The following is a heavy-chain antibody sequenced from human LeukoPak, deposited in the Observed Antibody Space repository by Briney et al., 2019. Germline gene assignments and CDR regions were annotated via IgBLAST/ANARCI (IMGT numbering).Heavy chain of an antibody. D-gene: IGHD3-22*01. CDR2: IIPILGIA. V-gene: IGHV1-69*04. CDR1: GFTFSSYA. Sequence: GGSLRLSCAASGFTFSSYAISWVRQAPGQGLEWMGRIIPILGIANYAQKFQGRVTITADKSTSTAYMELSSLRSEDTAVYYCARANYYDSSGYYRPTYYFDYWGQGTLVTVSS. CDR3: ARANYYDSSGYYRPTYYFDY. J-gene: IGHJ4*02.